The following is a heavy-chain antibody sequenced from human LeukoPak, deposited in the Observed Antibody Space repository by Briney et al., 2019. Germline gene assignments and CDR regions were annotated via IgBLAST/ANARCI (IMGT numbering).Heavy chain of an antibody. Sequence: GGSLRLSCAASGFTFSDYYMSWLRQAPGKGLEWVSYISSSGSTIYYADSVKGRFTISRDNAKNSLYLQMNSLRAEDTAVYYCARVRMTTVTSNLYFDIWGQGTMVTVSS. V-gene: IGHV3-11*01. D-gene: IGHD4-17*01. CDR1: GFTFSDYY. CDR2: ISSSGSTI. J-gene: IGHJ3*02. CDR3: ARVRMTTVTSNLYFDI.